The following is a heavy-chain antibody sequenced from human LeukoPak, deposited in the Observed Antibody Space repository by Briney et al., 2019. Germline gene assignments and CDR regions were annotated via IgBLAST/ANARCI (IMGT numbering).Heavy chain of an antibody. CDR2: IYYSGIT. CDR3: ARAASSWSFDY. CDR1: GGSISSYY. V-gene: IGHV4-59*01. J-gene: IGHJ4*02. D-gene: IGHD6-13*01. Sequence: PSETLSLTCTVSGGSISSYYWSWIRHPPGKGLEWIGYIYYSGITNYNPSLKSRVTISVDTSKNQFSLKLNSVTAADTAVYYCARAASSWSFDYWGQGTLVTVSS.